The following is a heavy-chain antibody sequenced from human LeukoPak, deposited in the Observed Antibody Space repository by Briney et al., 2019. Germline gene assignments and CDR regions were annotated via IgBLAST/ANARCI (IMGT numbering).Heavy chain of an antibody. Sequence: GGSLRLSCAASGIYWMHWVRQVPGKGLVWVSHINSDGSWTSYADSVKGRFTISKDNAKNTVYLQMNSLRAEDTAVYYCVSFYETYWGRGTLVTVSS. D-gene: IGHD2/OR15-2a*01. CDR1: GIYW. J-gene: IGHJ4*02. CDR2: INSDGSWT. CDR3: VSFYETY. V-gene: IGHV3-74*01.